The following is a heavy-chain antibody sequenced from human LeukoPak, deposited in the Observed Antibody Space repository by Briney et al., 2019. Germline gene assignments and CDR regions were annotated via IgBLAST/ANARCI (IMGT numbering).Heavy chain of an antibody. V-gene: IGHV3-9*01. CDR3: ARESSGYYGMGV. D-gene: IGHD1-26*01. CDR1: GFTFDDYA. J-gene: IGHJ6*02. Sequence: GGSLRLSCAASGFTFDDYAMPWVRQAPGKGLEWVSGISWNSGSIGYADSVKGRFTISRDNAKNSLYLQMNSLRAEDTAVYYCARESSGYYGMGVWGQGTTVTVSS. CDR2: ISWNSGSI.